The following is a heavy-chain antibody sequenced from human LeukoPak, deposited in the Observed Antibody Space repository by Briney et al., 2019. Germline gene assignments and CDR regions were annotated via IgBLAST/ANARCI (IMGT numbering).Heavy chain of an antibody. J-gene: IGHJ4*02. CDR2: ISGSGSDI. CDR3: SRGPRRLDY. CDR1: GFTFSDYY. Sequence: GGSLRLSCGASGFTFSDYYMSWIRQAPGKGLESLSYISGSGSDISYADSVNGRFTVSRDNAKKSLYLQMNSLRPEDTAMYYCSRGPRRLDYWGQGTLVTVSS. V-gene: IGHV3-11*01.